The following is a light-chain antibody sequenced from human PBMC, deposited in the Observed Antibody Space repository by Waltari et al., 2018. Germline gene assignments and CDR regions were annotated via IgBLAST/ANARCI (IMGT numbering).Light chain of an antibody. CDR3: QVWDRRGF. CDR1: DIGGKS. J-gene: IGLJ2*01. CDR2: YDN. V-gene: IGLV3-21*04. Sequence: SYVLTQTPSLSVAPGETVRISCGGIDIGGKSVHWYQQKAGQAPELVISYDNDRPSGIPERFSGSNSGNTAILTISRVEAGDEADYYCQVWDRRGFFGGGTKVTVL.